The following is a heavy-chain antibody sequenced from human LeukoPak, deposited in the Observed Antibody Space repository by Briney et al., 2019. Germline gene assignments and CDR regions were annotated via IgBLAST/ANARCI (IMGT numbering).Heavy chain of an antibody. CDR3: ARGSNYFDY. J-gene: IGHJ4*02. CDR2: IWYDGSNK. Sequence: PGRSLRLSCAASVFTFSSYCMHWVRQAPGKGLEWVAVIWYDGSNKYYADSVKGRFTISRDNSKNTLYLQMNSLRAEDTAVYYCARGSNYFDYWGQGTLVTVSS. CDR1: VFTFSSYC. V-gene: IGHV3-33*01.